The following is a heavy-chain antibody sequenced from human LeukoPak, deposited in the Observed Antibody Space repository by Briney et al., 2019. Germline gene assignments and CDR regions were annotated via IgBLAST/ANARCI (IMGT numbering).Heavy chain of an antibody. CDR1: GFTFSSYA. D-gene: IGHD3-3*01. V-gene: IGHV3-23*01. J-gene: IGHJ4*02. CDR3: AKYDFWSGYYISPFDY. Sequence: PGGSLRLSCAASGFTFSSYAMSWVRQAPGKGLEWVSAISGSGGSTYYADSVKGRFTISRDNSKNTLYLQMNSLRAEDTAVYYCAKYDFWSGYYISPFDYWGQGTLVTVSS. CDR2: ISGSGGST.